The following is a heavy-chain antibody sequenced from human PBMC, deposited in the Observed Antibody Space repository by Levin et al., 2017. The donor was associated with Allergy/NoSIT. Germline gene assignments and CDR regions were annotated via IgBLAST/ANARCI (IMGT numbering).Heavy chain of an antibody. CDR2: IWDDGYKK. CDR1: GFTFSSYG. CDR3: ARVLRFYYYYYMDV. V-gene: IGHV3-33*01. Sequence: AGGSLRLSCAASGFTFSSYGMHWVRQAPGKGLEWVAVIWDDGYKKYYADSVKGRFTISRDNSKNTLYLQMNSLRAEATAVYYCARVLRFYYYYYMDVWGKGTTVTVSS. J-gene: IGHJ6*03. D-gene: IGHD5-12*01.